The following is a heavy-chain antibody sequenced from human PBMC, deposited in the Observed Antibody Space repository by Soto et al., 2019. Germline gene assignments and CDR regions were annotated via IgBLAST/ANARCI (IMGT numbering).Heavy chain of an antibody. CDR1: GFTFDDYA. Sequence: EVQLVESGGGLVQPGRSLRLSCAASGFTFDDYAMHWVRQAPGKGLEWVSGISWNSGSIGYADSVKGRFTISRDNAKNSLYLQMNSLRAEGTALYYCAKDRVGNYYYGMDVWGQGTTVTVSS. CDR2: ISWNSGSI. V-gene: IGHV3-9*01. D-gene: IGHD1-26*01. CDR3: AKDRVGNYYYGMDV. J-gene: IGHJ6*02.